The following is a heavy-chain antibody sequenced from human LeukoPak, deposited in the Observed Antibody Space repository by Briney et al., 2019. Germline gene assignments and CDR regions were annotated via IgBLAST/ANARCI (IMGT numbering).Heavy chain of an antibody. J-gene: IGHJ5*02. D-gene: IGHD4-11*01. CDR1: GGSISSGGYY. CDR3: ARHLAVTTFNWFDP. CDR2: IYYSGST. V-gene: IGHV4-31*03. Sequence: PSETLSLTCTVSGGSISSGGYYWSWIRQHPGKGLEWIGYIYYSGSTYYNPSLKSRVTISVDTSKNQFSLKLSSVTAADTAVYYCARHLAVTTFNWFDPWGQGTLVTVSS.